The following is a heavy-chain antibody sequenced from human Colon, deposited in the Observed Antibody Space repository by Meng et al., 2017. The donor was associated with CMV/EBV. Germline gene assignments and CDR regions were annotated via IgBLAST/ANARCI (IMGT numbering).Heavy chain of an antibody. Sequence: SVKVSCKASGGTFLSYGYSWVRQAPGQGLERMGGIIPVIGTTNYAQKFQGRVTITADRSTSTAYLELSGLRSEDTAVYYCATDTLARGVIEYFYGMDVWGQGTTVTVSS. CDR1: GGTFLSYG. J-gene: IGHJ6*02. D-gene: IGHD3-10*01. CDR3: ATDTLARGVIEYFYGMDV. CDR2: IIPVIGTT. V-gene: IGHV1-69*06.